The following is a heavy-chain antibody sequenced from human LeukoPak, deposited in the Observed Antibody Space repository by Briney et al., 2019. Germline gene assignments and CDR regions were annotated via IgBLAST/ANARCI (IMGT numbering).Heavy chain of an antibody. J-gene: IGHJ4*02. CDR1: GFTFSNYW. CDR3: MGGAGWLVDY. D-gene: IGHD2-15*01. V-gene: IGHV3-7*01. CDR2: IKQDGSEK. Sequence: GGSLRLSCAAYGFTFSNYWMNWVRQAPGKGLEWVAIIKQDGSEKFVDSVEGRFTISRDNAKNSLYLQMNSLRVEDMAVYYCMGGAGWLVDYWGQGTLVTVSS.